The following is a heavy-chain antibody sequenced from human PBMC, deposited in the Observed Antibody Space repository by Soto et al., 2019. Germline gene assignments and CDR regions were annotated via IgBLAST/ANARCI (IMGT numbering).Heavy chain of an antibody. CDR1: GFTVSSYA. J-gene: IGHJ1*01. CDR3: AKAKDSSSWYPVYFQH. D-gene: IGHD6-13*01. V-gene: IGHV3-23*01. CDR2: ISSSGGST. Sequence: GGSLRLSCAASGFTVSSYAMSWVRQAAGKGLEWVSAISSSGGSTYYADSVKGRFTISRDNSKNTLYLQMNSLIAEDTAVYYCAKAKDSSSWYPVYFQHWGQGT.